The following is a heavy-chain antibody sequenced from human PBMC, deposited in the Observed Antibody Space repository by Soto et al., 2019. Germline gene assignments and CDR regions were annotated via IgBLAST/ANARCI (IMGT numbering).Heavy chain of an antibody. CDR2: ISGSGGST. CDR1: GFTFSSYA. V-gene: IGHV3-23*01. CDR3: AKVMVKNWFDP. Sequence: HPGGSLRLSCAASGFTFSSYAMSWVRQAPGKGLEWVSAISGSGGSTYYADSVKGRFTISRDNSKNTLYLQMSSLRAGDTAVYYCAKVMVKNWFDPWGQGTLVTVSS. J-gene: IGHJ5*02. D-gene: IGHD5-18*01.